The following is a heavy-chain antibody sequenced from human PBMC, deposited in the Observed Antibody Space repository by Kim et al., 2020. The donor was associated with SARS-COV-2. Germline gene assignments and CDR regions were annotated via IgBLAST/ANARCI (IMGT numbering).Heavy chain of an antibody. CDR3: ARSASWYVVDV. Sequence: ASVKVSCKASAYFFTTYATTWVRQAPGQGLEWMAWIGRVSGNTIYAQKFHDRVTITTDTSTSTAYMELRSLRSDDTAVYFCARSASWYVVDVWGDWAPVT. D-gene: IGHD6-13*01. CDR2: IGRVSGNT. J-gene: IGHJ6*02. V-gene: IGHV1-18*01. CDR1: AYFFTTYA.